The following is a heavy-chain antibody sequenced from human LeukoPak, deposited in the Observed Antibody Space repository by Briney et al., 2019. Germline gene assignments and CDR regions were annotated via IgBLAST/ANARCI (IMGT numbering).Heavy chain of an antibody. CDR3: SRGLDSRKLGY. CDR1: GASFSSGDQY. CDR2: IHPSGTL. J-gene: IGHJ4*02. Sequence: SETLSLTCTVSGASFSSGDQYWNWIRQRPGEGLEWIGSIHPSGTLYNNPSLESRVTISIDTSKNQFSLNLNSVTAADTAVYFCSRGLDSRKLGYWGQGTLVTVSS. V-gene: IGHV4-31*03. D-gene: IGHD3-22*01.